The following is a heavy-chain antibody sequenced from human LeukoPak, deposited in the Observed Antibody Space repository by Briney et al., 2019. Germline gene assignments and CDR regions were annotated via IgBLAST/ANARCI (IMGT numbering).Heavy chain of an antibody. Sequence: SGTLSLTCTVSGGSISSYYWSWIRQPPGKGLEWIGYIYYSGSTNYNPSLKSRVTISVDTSKNQFSLKLSSVTAADTAVYYCAREGNCSGGSCYSGSAFDIWGQGTMVTVSS. CDR2: IYYSGST. CDR1: GGSISSYY. D-gene: IGHD2-15*01. V-gene: IGHV4-59*01. J-gene: IGHJ3*02. CDR3: AREGNCSGGSCYSGSAFDI.